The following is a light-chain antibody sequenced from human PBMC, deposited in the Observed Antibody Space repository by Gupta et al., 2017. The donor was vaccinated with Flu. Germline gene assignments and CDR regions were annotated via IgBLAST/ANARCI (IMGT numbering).Light chain of an antibody. CDR2: EAS. CDR3: QQYKKGPLA. J-gene: IGKJ4*01. V-gene: IGKV3-15*01. CDR1: QFVSKN. Sequence: IVMTQSPASLSLSPGERATLSCSASQFVSKNLAWYQQRSGQAPRLVIYEASIRATDVPPRFNGSGFGTEFTLSISSLRSEDSAIYDCQQYKKGPLAFGGGTRLEIK.